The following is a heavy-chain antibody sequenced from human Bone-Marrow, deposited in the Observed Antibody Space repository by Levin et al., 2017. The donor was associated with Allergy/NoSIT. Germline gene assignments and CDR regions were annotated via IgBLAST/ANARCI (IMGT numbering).Heavy chain of an antibody. CDR3: ASSSREFGDYGALDY. D-gene: IGHD4-17*01. CDR1: GGSFSNYA. Sequence: SVKVSCEASGGSFSNYAINWVRQAPGQGLEWIGGIIPMFGTPNYAQKFQDRVTIAADESTTTAYMFLRNLRPEDTALYYCASSSREFGDYGALDYWGEGSLVTVSS. CDR2: IIPMFGTP. V-gene: IGHV1-69*13. J-gene: IGHJ4*02.